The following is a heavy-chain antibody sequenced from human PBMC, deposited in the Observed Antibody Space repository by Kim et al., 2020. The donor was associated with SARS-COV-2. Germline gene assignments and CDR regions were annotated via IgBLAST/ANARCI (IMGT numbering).Heavy chain of an antibody. CDR2: ISNDGGSNK. CDR1: GFTFSNYG. J-gene: IGHJ4*02. D-gene: IGHD2-2*02. CDR3: AKSIYTRDGSFDY. Sequence: GGSLRLSCAASGFTFSNYGMHWVRQAPGKGLEWVAVISNDGGSNKYYAASVRGRFTISRDNSKNTLSLQMNTLRAEDTAVYYCAKSIYTRDGSFDYWAREPWSPSPQ. V-gene: IGHV3-30*18.